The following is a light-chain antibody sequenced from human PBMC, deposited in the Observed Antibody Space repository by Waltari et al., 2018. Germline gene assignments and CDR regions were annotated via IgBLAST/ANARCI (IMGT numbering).Light chain of an antibody. CDR2: DVT. CDR1: SSAVGNYDY. V-gene: IGLV2-14*03. Sequence: QSALTQPASVSGSPGQSITISCTGTSSAVGNYDYVHCYQQHPGKAPKLMIYDVTNRHSGIANRFSGAKSGNTASLTISGLQAEDEADYYCSSYTSSSTVYVFGTGTKVTVL. CDR3: SSYTSSSTVYV. J-gene: IGLJ1*01.